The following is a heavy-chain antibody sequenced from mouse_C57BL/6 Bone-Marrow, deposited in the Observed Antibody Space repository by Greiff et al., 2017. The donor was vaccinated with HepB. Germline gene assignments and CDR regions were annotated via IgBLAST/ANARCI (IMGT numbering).Heavy chain of an antibody. J-gene: IGHJ4*01. V-gene: IGHV1-74*01. CDR3: ASTVVATEGMDY. Sequence: QVQLKQPGAELVKPGASVKVSCKASGYTFTSYWMHWVKQRPGQGLEWIGRIHPTDSDTNYNQKFKGKATLTVDKSSSTAYMQLSSLTSEDTAVYYCASTVVATEGMDYWGQGTSVTVSS. CDR1: GYTFTSYW. D-gene: IGHD1-1*01. CDR2: IHPTDSDT.